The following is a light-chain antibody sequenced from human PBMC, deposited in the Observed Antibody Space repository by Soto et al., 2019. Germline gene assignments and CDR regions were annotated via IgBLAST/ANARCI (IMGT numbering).Light chain of an antibody. CDR1: STDFVSYNR. V-gene: IGLV2-18*01. Sequence: VLTQPPSVSGSPGQSVTISCTGTSTDFVSYNRVSWYQQPPGTAPKLIIYEASNRPSGVPDRFSGSKSGNTASLTISGLQAADEADYYCSLYTSENTYVFGTGTKVTVL. J-gene: IGLJ1*01. CDR3: SLYTSENTYV. CDR2: EAS.